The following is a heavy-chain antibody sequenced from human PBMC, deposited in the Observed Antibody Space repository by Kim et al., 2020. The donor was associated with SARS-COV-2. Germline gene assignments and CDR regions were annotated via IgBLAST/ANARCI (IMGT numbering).Heavy chain of an antibody. D-gene: IGHD2-15*01. CDR1: GFTFSSYA. J-gene: IGHJ4*02. CDR3: ARILPAGSIQWRYFDY. V-gene: IGHV3-30-3*01. Sequence: GGSLRLSCAASGFTFSSYAMHWVRQAPGKGLEWVAVISYDGSNKYYADSVKGRFTISRDNSKNTLYLQMNSLRAEDTAVYYCARILPAGSIQWRYFDYWGQGTLVTVSS. CDR2: ISYDGSNK.